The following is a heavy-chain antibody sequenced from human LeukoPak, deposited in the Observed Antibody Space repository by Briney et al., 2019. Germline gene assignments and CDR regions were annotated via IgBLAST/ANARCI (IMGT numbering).Heavy chain of an antibody. D-gene: IGHD6-13*01. CDR2: INPNSGGT. J-gene: IGHJ4*02. CDR3: ARAPPPDEQQLVRSDYFDY. V-gene: IGHV1-2*04. CDR1: GYTFTSYG. Sequence: GASVKVSCKASGYTFTSYGISWVRQAPGQGLEWMGWINPNSGGTNYAQKFQGWVTMTRDTSISTAYMELSRLRSDDTAVYYCARAPPPDEQQLVRSDYFDYWGQGTLVTVSS.